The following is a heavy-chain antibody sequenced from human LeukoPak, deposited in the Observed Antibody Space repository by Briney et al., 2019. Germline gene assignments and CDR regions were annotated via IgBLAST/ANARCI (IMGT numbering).Heavy chain of an antibody. CDR1: GFTFSSYS. CDR2: ISSSSSYI. V-gene: IGHV3-21*04. CDR3: ATSKYSGSY. J-gene: IGHJ4*02. Sequence: TGGSLRLSCAASGFTFSSYSMNWVRQAPGKGLEWVSSISSSSSYIYYGASVKGRFTISRDNSKNTLNLQMNSLRAEDTAVYYCATSKYSGSYWGQGTLVTVSS. D-gene: IGHD1-26*01.